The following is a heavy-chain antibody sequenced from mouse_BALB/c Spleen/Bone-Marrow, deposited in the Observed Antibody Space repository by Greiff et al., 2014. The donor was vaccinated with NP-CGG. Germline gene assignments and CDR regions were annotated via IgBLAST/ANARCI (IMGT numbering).Heavy chain of an antibody. J-gene: IGHJ2*01. CDR2: ILPGSVTT. CDR1: GYIFSSYW. Sequence: QVQLKQSGAELMKPGASVKISCKATGYIFSSYWIEWIKQRPGHGLEWIGEILPGSVTTNYNGRFKGKATFTADTSSNTAYTQLSSLTSEDSAVYYCARDHFDYWGPGTTLTVSS. V-gene: IGHV1-9*01. CDR3: ARDHFDY.